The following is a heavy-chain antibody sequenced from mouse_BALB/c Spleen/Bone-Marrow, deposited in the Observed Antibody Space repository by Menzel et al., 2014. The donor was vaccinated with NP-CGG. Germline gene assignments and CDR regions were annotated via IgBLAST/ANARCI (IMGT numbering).Heavy chain of an antibody. Sequence: VQLQESGAEVVKPGDSVKVSCKASGYTFTNYWMQWVKQRPGQGLEWIGEIEPSDSYTNYNQDFKGKATLTVDKSSSTAYMQLSSLTSEDSAVYYCARGRTTVVSDYWGQGTSLTVSS. CDR3: ARGRTTVVSDY. J-gene: IGHJ2*02. V-gene: IGHV1-69*02. CDR1: GYTFTNYW. CDR2: IEPSDSYT. D-gene: IGHD1-1*01.